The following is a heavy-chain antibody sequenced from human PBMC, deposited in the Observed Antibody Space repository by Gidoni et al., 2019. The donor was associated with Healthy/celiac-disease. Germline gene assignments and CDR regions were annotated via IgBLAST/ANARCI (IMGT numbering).Heavy chain of an antibody. J-gene: IGHJ4*02. CDR3: ARVSRGYSGY. V-gene: IGHV3-72*01. CDR2: TRNKANSYTT. CDR1: GFTFSDHN. D-gene: IGHD5-12*01. Sequence: EVQLVESGGGLVQPGGSLRLSCAASGFTFSDHNMDWVRQAPVKGLEWVGHTRNKANSYTTEDAASVKGIFTISNDDSKNSLYLQMNSLKTEDTAVYYCARVSRGYSGYWGQGTLVTVSS.